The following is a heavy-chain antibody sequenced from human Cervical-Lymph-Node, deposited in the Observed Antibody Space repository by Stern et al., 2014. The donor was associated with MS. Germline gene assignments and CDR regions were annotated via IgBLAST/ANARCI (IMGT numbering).Heavy chain of an antibody. Sequence: EEQLEESGGGLVKPGGSLRLSCAASGFTFSSYSMNWVRQAPGKGLEWVSSIRGSSSYIDYADSVKGRFTISRDNAKNSLYLQMNSLRAEDTAVYYCARDLQRWLQSGYGMDVWGQGTTVTVSS. V-gene: IGHV3-21*01. J-gene: IGHJ6*02. CDR3: ARDLQRWLQSGYGMDV. D-gene: IGHD5-24*01. CDR1: GFTFSSYS. CDR2: IRGSSSYI.